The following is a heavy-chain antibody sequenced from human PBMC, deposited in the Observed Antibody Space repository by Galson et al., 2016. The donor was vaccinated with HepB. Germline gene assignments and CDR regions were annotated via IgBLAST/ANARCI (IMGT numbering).Heavy chain of an antibody. Sequence: SETLSLTCTVSGGPISGNYWSWIRQPPGKGLEWIGYIYYSGSTNYNPSLKSRVSISLDTSKNQFSLKVSSVTAADTAVYYCARGHRTSYRYFDLWGRGTLVTVSS. CDR3: ARGHRTSYRYFDL. D-gene: IGHD1-14*01. J-gene: IGHJ2*01. CDR1: GGPISGNY. CDR2: IYYSGST. V-gene: IGHV4-59*01.